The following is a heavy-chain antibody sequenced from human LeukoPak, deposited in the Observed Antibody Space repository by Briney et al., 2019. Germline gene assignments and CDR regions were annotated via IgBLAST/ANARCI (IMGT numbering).Heavy chain of an antibody. J-gene: IGHJ4*02. CDR3: TTDLLTMVRGVTRYFDY. D-gene: IGHD3-10*01. Sequence: PGGSLRLSCAASGFTFSNAWMSWVRQAPGKGLEWVGRIKSKTDGGTTDYAAPVKGRFTISRDDSKNTLYLQMNSLKTEDTAVYYCTTDLLTMVRGVTRYFDYWGQGTLVTVSS. CDR1: GFTFSNAW. V-gene: IGHV3-15*01. CDR2: IKSKTDGGTT.